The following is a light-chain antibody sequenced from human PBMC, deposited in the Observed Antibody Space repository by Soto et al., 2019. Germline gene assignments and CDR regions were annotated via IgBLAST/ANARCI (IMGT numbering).Light chain of an antibody. CDR2: KAS. J-gene: IGKJ1*01. CDR3: QHYNTYPWT. V-gene: IGKV1-5*03. Sequence: DIQMTQSPSSVSASVGDRVTITCRASQGISSWVAWYQQKPGKGPKLLIYKASHLESGVPSRFSGSGSGTEFTLTISSLQPGDFATYYCQHYNTYPWTFGHGTKVDIK. CDR1: QGISSW.